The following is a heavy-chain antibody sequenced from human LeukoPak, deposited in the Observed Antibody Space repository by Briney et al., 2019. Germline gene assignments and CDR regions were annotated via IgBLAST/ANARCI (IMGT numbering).Heavy chain of an antibody. Sequence: GGSLRLSCAASGVTFRSYEMSWVRQAPGKGLEWVSYISSSGSTIYYADSVKGRFIISRDNSKNTVYLQMNSLRAEDTAIYYCTKDQYGDYVWEGDMDVWGKGTTV. J-gene: IGHJ6*03. V-gene: IGHV3-48*03. CDR3: TKDQYGDYVWEGDMDV. CDR2: ISSSGSTI. D-gene: IGHD4-17*01. CDR1: GVTFRSYE.